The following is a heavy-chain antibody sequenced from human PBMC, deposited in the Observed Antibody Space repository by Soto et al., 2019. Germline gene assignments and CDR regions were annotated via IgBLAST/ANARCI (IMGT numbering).Heavy chain of an antibody. J-gene: IGHJ4*02. CDR2: IYYSGST. CDR1: GGSISSGGYY. Sequence: SETLSLTCTVSGGSISSGGYYWSWIRQHPGKGLEWIGYIYYSGSTYYNPSLKSRVTISVDTSKNQFSLKLSSVTAADTAVYYCARIIPLRQKGGGYFDYWGQGTLVTAPQ. V-gene: IGHV4-31*03. CDR3: ARIIPLRQKGGGYFDY. D-gene: IGHD2-21*01.